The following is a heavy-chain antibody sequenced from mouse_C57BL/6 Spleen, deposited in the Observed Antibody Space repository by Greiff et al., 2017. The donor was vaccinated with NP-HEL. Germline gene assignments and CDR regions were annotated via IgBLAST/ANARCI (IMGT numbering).Heavy chain of an antibody. J-gene: IGHJ4*01. CDR2: IYPGDGDT. D-gene: IGHD1-1*01. CDR3: ARGDNGSSYYYAMDY. V-gene: IGHV1-80*01. CDR1: GYAFSSYW. Sequence: QVQLQQSGAELVKPGASVKISCKASGYAFSSYWMNWVKQRPGKGLEWIGQIYPGDGDTNYNGKFQGKATLTADKSSSTAYMQLSSLTSEDSAVYFCARGDNGSSYYYAMDYWGQGTSVTVSS.